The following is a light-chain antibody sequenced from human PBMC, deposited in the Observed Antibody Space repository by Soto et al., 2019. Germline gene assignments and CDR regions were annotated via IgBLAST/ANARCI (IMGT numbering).Light chain of an antibody. J-gene: IGKJ1*01. Sequence: EIVMTQSPATLSVSPGDRATLSCRASQSVDNDLAWYQQKPGQPPRLLIYDASTRATGIPARFSGSGSGTDFTLTISRLEPEDFAVYYCQQYGSSPWTFGQGTKVDIK. CDR3: QQYGSSPWT. CDR1: QSVDND. CDR2: DAS. V-gene: IGKV3-20*01.